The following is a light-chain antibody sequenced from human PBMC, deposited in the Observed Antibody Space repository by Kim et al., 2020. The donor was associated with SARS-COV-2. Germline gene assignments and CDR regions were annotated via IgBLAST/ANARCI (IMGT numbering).Light chain of an antibody. CDR3: NSRDSSTNHLV. J-gene: IGLJ2*01. V-gene: IGLV3-19*01. Sequence: SSELTQDPAVSVALGQTVRITCQGDSLRGYYASWYQQKAGQAPVVVIYGKSNRLSGIPDRFSGSTSGNTASLTITGAQAEAEAVYYCNSRDSSTNHLVFGGGTKVTVL. CDR1: SLRGYY. CDR2: GKS.